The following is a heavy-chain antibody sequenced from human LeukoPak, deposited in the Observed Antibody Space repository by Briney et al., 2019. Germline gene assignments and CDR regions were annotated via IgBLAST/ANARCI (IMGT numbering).Heavy chain of an antibody. CDR1: GFTFSSYA. D-gene: IGHD2-15*01. Sequence: GGSLRLSCAASGFTFSSYAMHWVRQAPGKGLEWVAVISYDGSNKYYADSVKGRFTISGDNSKNTLYLQMNSLRAEDTAVYYCARDHRSRGFDYWGQGTLVTVSS. V-gene: IGHV3-30-3*01. J-gene: IGHJ4*02. CDR2: ISYDGSNK. CDR3: ARDHRSRGFDY.